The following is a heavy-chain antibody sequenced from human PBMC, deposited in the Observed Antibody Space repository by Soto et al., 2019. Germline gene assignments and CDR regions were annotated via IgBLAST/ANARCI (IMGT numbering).Heavy chain of an antibody. CDR1: AGSMSNYY. Sequence: KPSETLSLASTVSAGSMSNYYWSWIRQPPGKGLEWIGSIYYIGSTNYNPSLKSRVTMSVDTSRNQLSLNLTSVTAADTAVFYWARGYSPALGAPWARVNWFDPWGQGTLVPVSS. V-gene: IGHV4-59*01. J-gene: IGHJ5*02. CDR2: IYYIGST. CDR3: ARGYSPALGAPWARVNWFDP. D-gene: IGHD1-26*01.